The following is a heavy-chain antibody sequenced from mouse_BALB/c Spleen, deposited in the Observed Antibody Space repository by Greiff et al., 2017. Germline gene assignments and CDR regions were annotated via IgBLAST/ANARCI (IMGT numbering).Heavy chain of an antibody. CDR1: GFTFSSYT. CDR3: ARHYYDYDWYFDV. J-gene: IGHJ1*01. V-gene: IGHV5-12-2*01. Sequence: EVKLQESGGGLVQPGGSLKLSCAASGFTFSSYTMSWVRQTPEKRLEWVAYISNGGGSTYYPDTVKGRFTISRDNAKNTLYLQMSSLKSEDTAMYYCARHYYDYDWYFDVWGAGTTVTVSS. CDR2: ISNGGGST. D-gene: IGHD2-4*01.